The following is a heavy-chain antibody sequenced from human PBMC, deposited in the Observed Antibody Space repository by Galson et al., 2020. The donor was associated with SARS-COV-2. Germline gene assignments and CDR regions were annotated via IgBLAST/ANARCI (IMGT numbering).Heavy chain of an antibody. V-gene: IGHV4-31*03. D-gene: IGHD2-15*01. CDR2: IYYSGST. CDR1: GGSISSGGYY. Sequence: ASETLSLTCTVSGGSISSGGYYWSWIRQHPGKGLEWIGYIYYSGSTYYNPSLKSRVTISVDTSKNQFSLKLSSVTAADTAVYYCARTPPGYCSGGSCYSGAAFDPWGQGTLVTVSS. J-gene: IGHJ5*02. CDR3: ARTPPGYCSGGSCYSGAAFDP.